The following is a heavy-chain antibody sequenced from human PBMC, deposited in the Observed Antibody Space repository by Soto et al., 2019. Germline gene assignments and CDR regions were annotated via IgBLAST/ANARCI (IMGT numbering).Heavy chain of an antibody. CDR1: GGTFSSYA. Sequence: ASVKVSCKASGGTFSSYAISWVRQAPGQGLEWMGGIIPIFGTANYAQKFQGRVTITADESTSTAYRELSSLRSEDTAVYYCARDLWEYCGGDCYVYAYYYYGMDVWDQGTPVTAP. V-gene: IGHV1-69*13. CDR3: ARDLWEYCGGDCYVYAYYYYGMDV. CDR2: IIPIFGTA. D-gene: IGHD2-21*02. J-gene: IGHJ6*02.